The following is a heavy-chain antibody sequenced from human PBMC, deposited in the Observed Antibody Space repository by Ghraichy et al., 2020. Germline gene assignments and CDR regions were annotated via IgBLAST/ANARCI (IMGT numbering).Heavy chain of an antibody. CDR2: IYYSGST. V-gene: IGHV4-59*01. J-gene: IGHJ6*02. Sequence: SQTLSLTCTVSGGSISSYYWSWIRQPPGKGLEWIGYIYYSGSTNYNPSLKSRVTISVDTSKNQFSLKLSSVTAADTAVYYCARGPTYYYDSRTARYYYYGMDVWGQGTTVTVSS. D-gene: IGHD3-22*01. CDR1: GGSISSYY. CDR3: ARGPTYYYDSRTARYYYYGMDV.